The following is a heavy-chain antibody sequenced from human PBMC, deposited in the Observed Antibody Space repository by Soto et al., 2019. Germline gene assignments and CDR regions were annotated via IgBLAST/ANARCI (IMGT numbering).Heavy chain of an antibody. Sequence: SETLSLTCTVSGGSISSYYWSWIRQPPGKGLEWIGYIYYTGRTDYNYNPSLKSRVTISVDTSKNQFSPNLSSVTAADTAVYYCARARFWSGYGFDPWGQGTLVTVSS. V-gene: IGHV4-59*01. CDR3: ARARFWSGYGFDP. D-gene: IGHD3-3*01. CDR1: GGSISSYY. CDR2: IYYTGRTDY. J-gene: IGHJ5*02.